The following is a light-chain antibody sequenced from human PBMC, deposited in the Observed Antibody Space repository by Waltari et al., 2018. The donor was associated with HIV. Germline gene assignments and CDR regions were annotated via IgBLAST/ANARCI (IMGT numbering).Light chain of an antibody. CDR2: DAS. V-gene: IGKV3-15*01. Sequence: ERVMTQSPATLSVSPGESVTLSCRASQNVRRNLAWYQQKPGQAPRLLIYDASTRVTAMTGRFSGSGSGTEFTLTISSLQSADFAAYYCQQYNNWPLTFGGGTKVEIK. CDR3: QQYNNWPLT. J-gene: IGKJ4*01. CDR1: QNVRRN.